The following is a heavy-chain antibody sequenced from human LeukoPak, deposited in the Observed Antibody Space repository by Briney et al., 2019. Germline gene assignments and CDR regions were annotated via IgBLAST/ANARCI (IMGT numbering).Heavy chain of an antibody. V-gene: IGHV4-59*08. CDR3: ARHVRSGYNFLDY. CDR1: GVSMSNYY. D-gene: IGHD5-24*01. Sequence: PSETLSLTCTVSGVSMSNYYWSWIRQPPGKGLEWIGYIYFSGSSNYNPSLKGRVTMSVDTSKNQFSLKLSSVTAADTAVYYCARHVRSGYNFLDYWGQGNLVTVSS. CDR2: IYFSGSS. J-gene: IGHJ4*02.